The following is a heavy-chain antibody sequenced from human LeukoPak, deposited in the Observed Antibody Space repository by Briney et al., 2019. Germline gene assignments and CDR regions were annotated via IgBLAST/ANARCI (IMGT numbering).Heavy chain of an antibody. CDR3: ARPVINGVLWFGELGDWFDP. J-gene: IGHJ5*02. V-gene: IGHV1-69*13. D-gene: IGHD3-10*01. CDR1: GGTFSSYA. CDR2: IIPIFGTA. Sequence: ASVKVSCKASGGTFSSYAISWVRQAPGQGLEWMGGIIPIFGTANYAQKFQGRVTITADESTSTAYMELSSLRSEDTAVYYCARPVINGVLWFGELGDWFDPWGQGTLVTVSS.